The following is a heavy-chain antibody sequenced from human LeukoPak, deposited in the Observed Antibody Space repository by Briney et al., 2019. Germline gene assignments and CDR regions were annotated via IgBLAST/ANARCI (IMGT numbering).Heavy chain of an antibody. V-gene: IGHV5-51*01. CDR3: ARRRSDSGSYYSDAFDI. J-gene: IGHJ3*02. CDR1: GYSFTSYW. Sequence: GESLKISCKGSGYSFTSYWIGWVRQMPGKGLEWMGIIYPGDSDTRYSPSFQGQVTISADKSISTAYLQWSSLKASDTAMYYCARRRSDSGSYYSDAFDIWGQGTMVTVSS. CDR2: IYPGDSDT. D-gene: IGHD3-10*01.